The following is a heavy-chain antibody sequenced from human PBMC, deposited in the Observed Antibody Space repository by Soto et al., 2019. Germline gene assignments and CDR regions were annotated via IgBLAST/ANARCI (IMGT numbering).Heavy chain of an antibody. J-gene: IGHJ3*01. CDR3: AKAIGATIDTIYEWGGGSALGV. CDR2: IGGSGSST. CDR1: GFRFYSYA. Sequence: EEQLLESGGGLVQPGGSLRLSCTASGFRFYSYAMTWVRQAPGKGLEWVSGIGGSGSSTYYADSVKGRFTISRANSKNTLYRQMSSLRDEDTAVYYCAKAIGATIDTIYEWGGGSALGVWGQGTMVTVSS. V-gene: IGHV3-23*01. D-gene: IGHD5-12*01.